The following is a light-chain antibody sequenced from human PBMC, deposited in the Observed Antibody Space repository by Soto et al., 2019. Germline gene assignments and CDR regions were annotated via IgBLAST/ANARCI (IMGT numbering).Light chain of an antibody. V-gene: IGLV2-14*01. CDR3: SSYTTSTAWV. J-gene: IGLJ3*02. CDR2: EVS. CDR1: SNDVGNYNF. Sequence: QSVLTQPASVSGSPGQSITISCTGTSNDVGNYNFVSWYQQHPGKAPKLLIYEVSYRPSGVSDRFSGSKSGNTASLSISGLQAEYESDFYCSSYTTSTAWVFGGGTKLTVL.